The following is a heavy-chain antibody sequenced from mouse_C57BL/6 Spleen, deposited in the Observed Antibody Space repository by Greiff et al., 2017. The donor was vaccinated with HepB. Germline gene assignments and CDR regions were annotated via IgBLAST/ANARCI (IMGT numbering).Heavy chain of an antibody. D-gene: IGHD1-1*01. CDR1: GYAFSSSW. CDR2: IYPGDGDT. CDR3: ARDYGSSLWYFDV. J-gene: IGHJ1*03. Sequence: QVQLQQSGPELVKPGASVKISCKASGYAFSSSWMNWVKQRPGKGLEWIGRIYPGDGDTNYNGKFKGKATLTADKSSSTAYMQLSSLTSEESAVYFCARDYGSSLWYFDVWGTGTTVTVSS. V-gene: IGHV1-82*01.